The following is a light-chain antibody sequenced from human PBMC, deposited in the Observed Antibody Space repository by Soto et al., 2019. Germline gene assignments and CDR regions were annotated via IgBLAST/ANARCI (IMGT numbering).Light chain of an antibody. CDR3: QQYGSSPPIT. V-gene: IGKV3-20*01. CDR1: KSVSSSY. CDR2: GAS. Sequence: EIVLTQSPGTLSLSPGERATLSCRASKSVSSSYLAWYQQKPGQAPRLLIYGASSRATGIPDRFSGRGSGTDFTLTISRLEPEDFAVYYCQQYGSSPPITFGQGTRLEIK. J-gene: IGKJ5*01.